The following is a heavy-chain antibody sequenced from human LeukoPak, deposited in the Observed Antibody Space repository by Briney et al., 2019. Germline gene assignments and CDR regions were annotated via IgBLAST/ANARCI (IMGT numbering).Heavy chain of an antibody. CDR1: GGSISSGGYY. J-gene: IGHJ6*03. V-gene: IGHV4-30-2*01. Sequence: SQTLSLTCTVSGGSISSGGYYWSWIRQPPGKGLEWIGYIYHSGSTYYNPSLKSRVTISVDRSKNQFSLKLSSVTAADTAVYYCARVRFLELGEDYYYMDVWGKGTTVTVSS. CDR2: IYHSGST. D-gene: IGHD3-3*01. CDR3: ARVRFLELGEDYYYMDV.